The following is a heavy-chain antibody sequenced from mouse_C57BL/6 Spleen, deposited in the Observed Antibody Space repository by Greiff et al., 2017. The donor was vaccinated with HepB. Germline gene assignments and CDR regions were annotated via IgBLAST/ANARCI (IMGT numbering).Heavy chain of an antibody. CDR3: ASPYDYVSSAWFAY. CDR1: GYSITSGYY. CDR2: ISYDGSN. D-gene: IGHD1-1*01. V-gene: IGHV3-6*01. Sequence: ESGPGLVKPSQSLSLTCSVTGYSITSGYYWNWIRQFPGNKLEWMGYISYDGSNNYNPSLKNRISITRDTSKNQVFLKLNSVTTEDPATYYCASPYDYVSSAWFAYWGQGTLVTVSA. J-gene: IGHJ3*01.